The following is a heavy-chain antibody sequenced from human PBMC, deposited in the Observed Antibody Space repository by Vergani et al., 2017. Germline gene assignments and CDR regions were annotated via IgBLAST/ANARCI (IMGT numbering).Heavy chain of an antibody. Sequence: QLQLQESGPGLVKPSETLSLTCTVSGGSISSSSYYWGWIPQPPGKGLEWIGSIYYSGSTYYNPSLKSRVTISVDTSKNQFSLKLSSVTAADTAVYYCATMAEVRGPDWGQGTLVTVSS. CDR2: IYYSGST. CDR3: ATMAEVRGPD. CDR1: GGSISSSSYY. D-gene: IGHD3-10*01. V-gene: IGHV4-39*07. J-gene: IGHJ4*02.